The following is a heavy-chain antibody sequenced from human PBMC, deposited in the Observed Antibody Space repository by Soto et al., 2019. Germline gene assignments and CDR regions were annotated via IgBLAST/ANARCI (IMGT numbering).Heavy chain of an antibody. CDR1: GYTLTELS. V-gene: IGHV1-24*01. D-gene: IGHD5-18*01. CDR2: FDPEDGET. Sequence: GASVKVSCKVSGYTLTELSMHWVRQAPGKGLEWMGGFDPEDGETIYSQKFQGRVTMTEDTSTDTAYMELSSLTSEDTAVYYCVANQKAPYTGMAVWGQGPTVTVSS. CDR3: VANQKAPYTGMAV. J-gene: IGHJ6*02.